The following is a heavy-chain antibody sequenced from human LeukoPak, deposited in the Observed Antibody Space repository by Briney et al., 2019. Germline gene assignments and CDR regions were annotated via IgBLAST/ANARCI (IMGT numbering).Heavy chain of an antibody. Sequence: ASVKVSCKASGYTFTTYAMNWVRQAPGQGLEWMGWINPNSGGTNYAQKFQGRVTMTRDTSISIAYMELSRLRSDDTAVYYCARGIAAAKNWFDPWGQGTLVTVSS. D-gene: IGHD6-13*01. CDR2: INPNSGGT. J-gene: IGHJ5*02. CDR3: ARGIAAAKNWFDP. CDR1: GYTFTTYA. V-gene: IGHV1-2*02.